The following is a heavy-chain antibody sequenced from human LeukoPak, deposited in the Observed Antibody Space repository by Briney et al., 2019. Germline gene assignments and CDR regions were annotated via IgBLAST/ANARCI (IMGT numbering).Heavy chain of an antibody. CDR3: ARGRDYYDSSGYFY. V-gene: IGHV1-8*01. Sequence: ASVKVSCKASGYTFTSYDINWVRQATGQGLEWVGWMNPNSGNTGYAQKFQGRVTMTRNTSISTAYMELSSLRSEDTAVYYCARGRDYYDSSGYFYWGQGTLVTVSS. CDR2: MNPNSGNT. J-gene: IGHJ4*02. D-gene: IGHD3-22*01. CDR1: GYTFTSYD.